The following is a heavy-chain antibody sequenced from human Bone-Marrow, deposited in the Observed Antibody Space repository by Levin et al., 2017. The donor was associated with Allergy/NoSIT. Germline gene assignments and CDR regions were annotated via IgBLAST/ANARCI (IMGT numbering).Heavy chain of an antibody. Sequence: LSLTCAASGFPFSSYDMHWVRQATGKGLEWVSAIGTAGDTYYPGSVKGRFTISRENAKNSLYLQMNSLRAGDTAVYYCARDWGGATAGYGMDVWGQGTTVTVSS. D-gene: IGHD1-26*01. CDR3: ARDWGGATAGYGMDV. J-gene: IGHJ6*02. CDR1: GFPFSSYD. V-gene: IGHV3-13*01. CDR2: IGTAGDT.